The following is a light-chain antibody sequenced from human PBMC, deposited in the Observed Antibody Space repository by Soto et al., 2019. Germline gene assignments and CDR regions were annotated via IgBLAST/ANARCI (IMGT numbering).Light chain of an antibody. CDR1: QNVDSNY. CDR3: QQYGSSPRT. V-gene: IGKV3-20*01. Sequence: DNVSTHAPCTLSLTPGEGATLSCRASQNVDSNYLAWYQQKPGQAPRIILFGASGRATGIPDRFSGSGSGTDFTLTISRLEPEDFAVYYCQQYGSSPRTFGQGTKVDIK. J-gene: IGKJ1*01. CDR2: GAS.